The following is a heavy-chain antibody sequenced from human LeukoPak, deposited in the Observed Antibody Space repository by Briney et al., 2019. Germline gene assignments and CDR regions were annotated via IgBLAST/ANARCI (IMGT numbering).Heavy chain of an antibody. V-gene: IGHV1-2*02. CDR1: GYTFTDYY. Sequence: ASVKVSCTASGYTFTDYYMHWVRQAPGQGLEWMGWINPNSGGTNYAQRFQGRVTMTRDTSISTAYMELSRLTAEDTAVYYCASIWFGESYSGDFWGQGTLVTVSS. J-gene: IGHJ4*02. D-gene: IGHD3-10*01. CDR3: ASIWFGESYSGDF. CDR2: INPNSGGT.